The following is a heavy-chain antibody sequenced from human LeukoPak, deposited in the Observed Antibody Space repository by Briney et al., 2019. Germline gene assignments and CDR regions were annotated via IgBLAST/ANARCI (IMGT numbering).Heavy chain of an antibody. D-gene: IGHD6-6*01. CDR3: ARPRPGY. CDR2: INHSGST. J-gene: IGHJ4*02. CDR1: GGSFSGYY. V-gene: IGHV4-34*01. Sequence: KTSETLSLTCAVYGGSFSGYYWTWIRQPPGKGLEWIGEINHSGSTNYNPSLKSRVTISVDASKNQFSLKLSSVTAADTAVYYCARPRPGYWGQGTLVTVSS.